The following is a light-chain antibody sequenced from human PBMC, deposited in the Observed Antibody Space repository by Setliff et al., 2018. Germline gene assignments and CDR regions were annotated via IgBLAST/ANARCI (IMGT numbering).Light chain of an antibody. CDR2: DVS. CDR1: SSDVGGYNY. Sequence: QSALTQPASVSGSPGQSITISCTGTSSDVGGYNYVSWYQQHPGKAPKLMIYDVSKRPSGVPNRFSGSKSGNTASLTISGLQAEDEADYYCSSYTSSRVVGGGTK. J-gene: IGLJ2*01. CDR3: SSYTSSRV. V-gene: IGLV2-14*01.